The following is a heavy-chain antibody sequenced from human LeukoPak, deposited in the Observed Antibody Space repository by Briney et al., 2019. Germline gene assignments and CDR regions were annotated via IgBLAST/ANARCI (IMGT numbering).Heavy chain of an antibody. Sequence: SETLSLTCAAYGGSFSGYYWSWIRQPPGKGLEWIGEINHSGSTNYNPSLKSRVTISVDTSKNQFSLKLSSVTAADTAVYYCARHVKAMVRGVRGRYYYYMDVWGKGTTVTISS. CDR2: INHSGST. CDR1: GGSFSGYY. D-gene: IGHD3-10*01. J-gene: IGHJ6*03. CDR3: ARHVKAMVRGVRGRYYYYMDV. V-gene: IGHV4-34*01.